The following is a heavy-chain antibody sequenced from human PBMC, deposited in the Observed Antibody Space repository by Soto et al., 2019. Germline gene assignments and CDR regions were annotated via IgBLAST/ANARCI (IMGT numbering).Heavy chain of an antibody. CDR1: GFTFRSYS. CDR3: ARTTVTYPFDY. V-gene: IGHV3-21*01. D-gene: IGHD4-17*01. Sequence: PGGSLRLSCAASGFTFRSYSMNWVRQAPGKGLEWVSSISSSSYIYYADSVKGRFTISRDNAKNSLYLQMNSLRAEDTAVYYCARTTVTYPFDYRGQGTLVTVPS. J-gene: IGHJ4*02. CDR2: ISSSSYI.